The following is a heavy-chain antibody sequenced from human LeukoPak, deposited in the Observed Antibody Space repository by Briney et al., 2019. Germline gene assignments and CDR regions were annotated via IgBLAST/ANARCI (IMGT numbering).Heavy chain of an antibody. V-gene: IGHV4-39*01. Sequence: KPSETLSLTCTVSGGSISSPPYDWGWIRQPPGKGLEYIGSISSSGNTYYNASLQSQVTISVDASKNLFSLKLGSVTAADTAVYFCARHLSQGDGNKRGFDNWGQGTLVTVSS. CDR3: ARHLSQGDGNKRGFDN. J-gene: IGHJ4*02. CDR1: GGSISSPPYD. D-gene: IGHD5-24*01. CDR2: ISSSGNT.